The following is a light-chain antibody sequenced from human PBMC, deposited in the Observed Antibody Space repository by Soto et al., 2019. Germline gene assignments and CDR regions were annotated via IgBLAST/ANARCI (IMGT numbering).Light chain of an antibody. CDR3: SSYTTSSPSVI. V-gene: IGLV2-18*02. CDR2: EVS. Sequence: QSALTQPPSVSGSPGQSVTISCTGTSNDVGSYNRVSWYLQPPGTAPKLMIYEVSNRPSGVPDRFSGSKSGNTASLTISGLQAEDEADYYCSSYTTSSPSVIFGGGTKVTVL. CDR1: SNDVGSYNR. J-gene: IGLJ2*01.